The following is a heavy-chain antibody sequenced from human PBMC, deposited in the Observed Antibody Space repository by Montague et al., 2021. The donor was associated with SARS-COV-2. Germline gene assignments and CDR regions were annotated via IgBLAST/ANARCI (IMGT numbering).Heavy chain of an antibody. Sequence: SETLSLTCTVSGASISSRSYYWGWIRQPPGKGLEWIGFKYYSGSTYYNPTLKSRVTISVDTSKNQFSLKLSSVTAAGTAVYYCARKGSGRSDLAYWGQGTLVTISS. CDR3: ARKGSGRSDLAY. V-gene: IGHV4-39*01. J-gene: IGHJ4*02. D-gene: IGHD1-26*01. CDR2: KYYSGST. CDR1: GASISSRSYY.